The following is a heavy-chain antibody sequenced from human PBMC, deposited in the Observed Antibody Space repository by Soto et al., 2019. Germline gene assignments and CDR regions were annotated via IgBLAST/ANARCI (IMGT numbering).Heavy chain of an antibody. Sequence: GGSLRLSCAASGFTFSSYAMSWVRQAPGKGLEWVSAISGSGGSTYYADSVKGRFTISRDNSKNTLYLQMNSLRAEDTAVYYCAKDLWQYSSSLTTTYYYYYMDVWGKGTTVTVSS. D-gene: IGHD6-6*01. J-gene: IGHJ6*03. CDR2: ISGSGGST. CDR3: AKDLWQYSSSLTTTYYYYYMDV. V-gene: IGHV3-23*01. CDR1: GFTFSSYA.